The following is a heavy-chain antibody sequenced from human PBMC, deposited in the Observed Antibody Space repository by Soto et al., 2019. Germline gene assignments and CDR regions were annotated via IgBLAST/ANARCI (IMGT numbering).Heavy chain of an antibody. CDR1: GFTFSNAW. J-gene: IGHJ3*02. CDR2: IKSKTDVGTT. CDR3: TGRMEWLFEDAFDI. D-gene: IGHD3-3*01. V-gene: IGHV3-15*01. Sequence: WGSRRLSCAACGFTFSNAWMSWVRQAPGKGLEWVGRIKSKTDVGTTDYAAPVKGRFTISRDDSKNTLYLQMNSLKTEDTAVYYCTGRMEWLFEDAFDIWGKGTMVTASS.